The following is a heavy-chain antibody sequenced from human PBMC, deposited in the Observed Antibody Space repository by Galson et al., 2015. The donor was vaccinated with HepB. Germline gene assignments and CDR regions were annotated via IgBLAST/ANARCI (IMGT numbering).Heavy chain of an antibody. CDR3: AREGYDFWSGYRADYFDY. Sequence: SLRLSCAASGFTFSSYSMNWVRQAPGKGLEWVSYISSSSSTIYYADSVKGRFTISRDNAKNSLYLQMNSLRDEDTAVYYCAREGYDFWSGYRADYFDYWGQGTLVTVSS. CDR1: GFTFSSYS. D-gene: IGHD3-3*01. V-gene: IGHV3-48*02. J-gene: IGHJ4*02. CDR2: ISSSSSTI.